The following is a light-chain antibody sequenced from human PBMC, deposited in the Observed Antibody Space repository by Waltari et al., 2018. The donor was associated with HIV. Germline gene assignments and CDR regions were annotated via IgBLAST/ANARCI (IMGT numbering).Light chain of an antibody. CDR3: SSYSTRNFLM. CDR2: DVY. Sequence: QSALTQPASVSGSPGQSITISSSGPPSDIDPLNYVSWYQQHPGKVPKLIFFDVYYRPAGLSDRFSASKSGNTASLTISDLQPEDEADYFCSSYSTRNFLMFGGGTKLTVL. V-gene: IGLV2-14*03. J-gene: IGLJ3*02. CDR1: PSDIDPLNY.